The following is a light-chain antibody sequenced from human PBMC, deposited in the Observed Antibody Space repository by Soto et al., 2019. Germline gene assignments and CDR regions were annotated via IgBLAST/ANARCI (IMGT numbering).Light chain of an antibody. Sequence: DIPMTQFPSSVSASVGDRVTITCRASEGIDNYVAWFQLRPGKAPRSLIYATSSLQSGVPSKFSGRGSGTEFTLTISSVQPEDFGSYFCQQYKSFPLTFGGGTKLEIK. CDR1: EGIDNY. CDR2: ATS. J-gene: IGKJ4*01. CDR3: QQYKSFPLT. V-gene: IGKV1-16*02.